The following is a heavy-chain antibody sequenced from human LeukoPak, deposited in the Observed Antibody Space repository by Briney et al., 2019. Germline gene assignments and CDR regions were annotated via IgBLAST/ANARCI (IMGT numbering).Heavy chain of an antibody. CDR2: INHSGST. CDR3: ARDLVRGVMVAFDI. V-gene: IGHV4-34*01. J-gene: IGHJ3*02. D-gene: IGHD3-10*01. CDR1: GGSFSGYY. Sequence: SETLSLTCAVYGGSFSGYYWSWIRQPPGKGLEWIGEINHSGSTNYNPSLKSRVTMSVDTSKDQFSLKLSSVTAADTAVYYCARDLVRGVMVAFDIWGQGTMVTVSS.